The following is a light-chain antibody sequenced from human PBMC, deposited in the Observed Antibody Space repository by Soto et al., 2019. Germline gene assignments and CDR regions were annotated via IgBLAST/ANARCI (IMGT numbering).Light chain of an antibody. V-gene: IGKV3-11*01. J-gene: IGKJ5*01. CDR1: QSFRGL. CDR3: KQRHMWPIT. Sequence: EIVLTQSPGTLSLSPLERATLSCRASQSFRGLLAWYQQKPGQAPRLLIYDAYNRATGMPHRFSGSGSGTDFTLTISRLEPEDSAVYYCKQRHMWPITFGQGTRLEIK. CDR2: DAY.